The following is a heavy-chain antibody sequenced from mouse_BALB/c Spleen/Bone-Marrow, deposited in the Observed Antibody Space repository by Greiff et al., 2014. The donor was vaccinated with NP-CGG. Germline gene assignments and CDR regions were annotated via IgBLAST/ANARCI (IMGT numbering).Heavy chain of an antibody. CDR3: ARENYGSSYGFAY. V-gene: IGHV1-26*01. Sequence: VQLQQSGPELVKPGSSMKISCKASGYSFTGYTMNWVKQSHGKNLEWIGLINPYNGGTSYNQKFKGKATLTVNKSSSTAYMELLRLTSEDSAVYYCARENYGSSYGFAYWGQGTQVTVSA. CDR2: INPYNGGT. D-gene: IGHD1-1*01. CDR1: GYSFTGYT. J-gene: IGHJ3*01.